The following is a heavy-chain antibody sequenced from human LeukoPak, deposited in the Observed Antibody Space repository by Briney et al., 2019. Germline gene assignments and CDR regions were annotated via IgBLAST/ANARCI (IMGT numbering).Heavy chain of an antibody. J-gene: IGHJ4*02. Sequence: GGSLRLSCVASGLSVSSNYMSWVRQAPGKGLEWVSVIYRDGSSYYAESVKGRFTISRDNSKNTLYIQMNSLRASDTAIYYCARLLISGSMKAPGDYWGQGTLVTVSS. CDR1: GLSVSSNY. CDR2: IYRDGSS. CDR3: ARLLISGSMKAPGDY. D-gene: IGHD1-26*01. V-gene: IGHV3-66*04.